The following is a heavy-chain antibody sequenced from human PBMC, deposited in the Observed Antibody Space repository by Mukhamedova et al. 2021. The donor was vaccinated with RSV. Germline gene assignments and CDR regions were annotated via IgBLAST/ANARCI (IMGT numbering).Heavy chain of an antibody. V-gene: IGHV3-11*04. CDR2: IGPSGTPT. Sequence: GKGLEWVSYIGPSGTPTYYVASVRGRFPISRDNANDSLYLQMNSLRAEDTAVYYCAREIHVVGLKGDDHFDYWGEGYLATLSS. J-gene: IGHJ4*02. D-gene: IGHD3/OR15-3a*01. CDR3: AREIHVVGLKGDDHFDY.